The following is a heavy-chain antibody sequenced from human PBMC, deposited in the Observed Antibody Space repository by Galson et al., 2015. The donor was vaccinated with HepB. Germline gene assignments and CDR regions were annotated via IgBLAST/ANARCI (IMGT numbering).Heavy chain of an antibody. V-gene: IGHV3-48*02. Sequence: SLRLSCAASGFTFSSYSMNWVRQAPGKGLEWVSYISSSSSTIYYADSVKGRFTISRDNAKNSLYLQMNSLRDEDTAVYYCARDPSVAAAGIEHWFDPWGQGTLVTVSS. D-gene: IGHD6-13*01. CDR2: ISSSSSTI. CDR1: GFTFSSYS. J-gene: IGHJ5*02. CDR3: ARDPSVAAAGIEHWFDP.